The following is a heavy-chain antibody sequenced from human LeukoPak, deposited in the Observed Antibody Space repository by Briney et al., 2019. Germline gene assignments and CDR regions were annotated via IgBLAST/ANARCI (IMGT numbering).Heavy chain of an antibody. CDR3: ARLSYDFWSGYWTIDY. CDR2: MNPNSGNT. Sequence: WASVKVSCKASGYTFTSYDINWVRQATGQGLEWMGWMNPNSGNTGYAQKFQGRVTMTRNTSISTAYMELSSLRSEDTAVYYCARLSYDFWSGYWTIDYWGQGTLVTVSS. D-gene: IGHD3-3*01. V-gene: IGHV1-8*01. J-gene: IGHJ4*02. CDR1: GYTFTSYD.